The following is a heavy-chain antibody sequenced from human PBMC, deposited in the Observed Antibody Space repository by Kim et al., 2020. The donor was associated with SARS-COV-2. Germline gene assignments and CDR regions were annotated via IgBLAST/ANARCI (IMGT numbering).Heavy chain of an antibody. J-gene: IGHJ5*02. CDR1: GGSISSSRNY. V-gene: IGHV4-39*01. CDR2: VYSGGST. D-gene: IGHD4-17*01. CDR3: GGHGDQQWPHPHWFDP. Sequence: SETLSLTCSVSGGSISSSRNYWGWVRQSPGKGLEWLGSVYSGGSTYYNPTLKSRGTLSIDTSKNQFSLKLTSVTAADTAVYYCGGHGDQQWPHPHWFDPWGQGTLVTVSS.